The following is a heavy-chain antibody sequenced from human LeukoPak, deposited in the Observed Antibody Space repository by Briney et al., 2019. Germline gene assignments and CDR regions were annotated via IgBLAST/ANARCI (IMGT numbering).Heavy chain of an antibody. V-gene: IGHV3-7*01. CDR2: IKQDESEK. CDR3: ARPRWLQFGPHDS. CDR1: GFTLSTFW. J-gene: IGHJ4*02. Sequence: GGSLRLSCGASGFTLSTFWMTWVRQSPGKGLEWVADIKQDESEKYYVDSVKGRFTISRDNAKNSLYLQMNNLRDEDTAVYYCARPRWLQFGPHDSWGQGTLVTVSS. D-gene: IGHD5-24*01.